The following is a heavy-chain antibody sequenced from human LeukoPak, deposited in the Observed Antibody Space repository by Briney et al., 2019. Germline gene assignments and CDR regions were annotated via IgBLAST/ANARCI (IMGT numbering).Heavy chain of an antibody. V-gene: IGHV1-18*01. D-gene: IGHD6-19*01. J-gene: IGHJ6*02. CDR2: ISAYNGNT. CDR1: GYTFTSYG. Sequence: ASVKVSCKASGYTFTSYGISWVRQAPGQGLEWMGWISAYNGNTNYAQKLQGRVTMTTDTSTSTAYMELRSLRSDDTDVYYCARDSAGSSSGWSFPLGYYGMDVWGQGTTVTVSS. CDR3: ARDSAGSSSGWSFPLGYYGMDV.